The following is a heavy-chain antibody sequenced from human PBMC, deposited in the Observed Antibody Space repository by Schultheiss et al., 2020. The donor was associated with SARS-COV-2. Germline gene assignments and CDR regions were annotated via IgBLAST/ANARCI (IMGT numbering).Heavy chain of an antibody. CDR2: IYYSGST. D-gene: IGHD6-13*01. J-gene: IGHJ6*02. Sequence: SQTLSLTCTVSGGSVSDYYWSWFRQPPGKGLEWIGYIYYSGSTNYNPSLKSRVTISVDTSKNQFSLKLSSVTAADTAVYYCARDYRDSSSWYYYYGMDVWGQGTTVTVSS. CDR1: GGSVSDYY. V-gene: IGHV4-59*02. CDR3: ARDYRDSSSWYYYYGMDV.